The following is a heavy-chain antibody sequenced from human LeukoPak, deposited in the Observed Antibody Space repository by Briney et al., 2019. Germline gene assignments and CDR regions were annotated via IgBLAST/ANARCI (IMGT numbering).Heavy chain of an antibody. J-gene: IGHJ3*02. CDR1: GFTSSSYG. Sequence: GGSLRLSCAASGFTSSSYGMHWVRQAPGKGLEWVAVISYDGSNKYYADSVKGRFTISRDNSKNTLYLQMNSLRAEDTAVYYCASAYPIPDAFDIWGQGTMVTVSS. V-gene: IGHV3-30*03. CDR3: ASAYPIPDAFDI. D-gene: IGHD2-2*02. CDR2: ISYDGSNK.